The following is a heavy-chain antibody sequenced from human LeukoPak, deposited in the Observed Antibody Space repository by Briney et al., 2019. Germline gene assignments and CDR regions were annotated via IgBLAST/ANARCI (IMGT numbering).Heavy chain of an antibody. CDR1: GYTFTSYG. CDR3: ARPYCSGGSCYSLGDY. V-gene: IGHV1-18*01. CDR2: ISAYNGNT. J-gene: IGHJ4*02. D-gene: IGHD2-15*01. Sequence: ASVKVSCKASGYTFTSYGISWVRQAPGQGLEWMGWISAYNGNTNYAQKLQGRVTMTTDTSTSTAYMELRSLRSDDTAVYYCARPYCSGGSCYSLGDYWGQGTLVTVSS.